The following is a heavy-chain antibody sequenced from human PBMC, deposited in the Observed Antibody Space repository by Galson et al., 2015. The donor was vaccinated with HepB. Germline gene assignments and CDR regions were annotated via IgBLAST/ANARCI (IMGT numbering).Heavy chain of an antibody. Sequence: ETLSLTCSVSGASISISTFYWVWIRQTPVKGLEWIGNVHSSGVTYYNPSLNNRVTVSGDTARNQFSLRVRSVTAADTAVYYCVRALGGSYFYGMDVWGQGTTVIVSS. CDR1: GASISISTFY. CDR3: VRALGGSYFYGMDV. V-gene: IGHV4-39*01. CDR2: VHSSGVT. J-gene: IGHJ6*02.